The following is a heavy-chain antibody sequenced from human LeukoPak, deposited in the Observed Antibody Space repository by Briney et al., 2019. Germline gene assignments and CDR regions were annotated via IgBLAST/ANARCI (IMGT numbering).Heavy chain of an antibody. V-gene: IGHV3-21*01. Sequence: PGGSLRLSCAASGFTFSSYAMSWVRQAPGKGLEWVSSISSTSSHMFYEDSLKGRFTISRDNAKNVLYLQMNSLRAEDTAVYYCTSAGRVGMGYYSDYWGQGALVTVSS. J-gene: IGHJ4*02. CDR1: GFTFSSYA. D-gene: IGHD1-26*01. CDR3: TSAGRVGMGYYSDY. CDR2: ISSTSSHM.